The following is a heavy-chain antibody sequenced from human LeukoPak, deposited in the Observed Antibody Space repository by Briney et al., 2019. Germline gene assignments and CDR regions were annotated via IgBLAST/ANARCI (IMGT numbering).Heavy chain of an antibody. J-gene: IGHJ4*02. Sequence: GGSLRLSCAASGFIFSSYWMHWVRQAPGKGLVWVSRINSDGSSTSYADSVKGRFTISRDNSKNTLYLQMNSLRAGDTAVYYCAKDKIRRLVVAATYFDYWGQGTLVTVSS. D-gene: IGHD2-15*01. CDR3: AKDKIRRLVVAATYFDY. CDR1: GFIFSSYW. V-gene: IGHV3-74*01. CDR2: INSDGSST.